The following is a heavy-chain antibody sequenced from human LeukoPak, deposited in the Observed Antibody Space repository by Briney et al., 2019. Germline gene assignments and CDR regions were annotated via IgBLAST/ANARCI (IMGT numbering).Heavy chain of an antibody. Sequence: SETLSLTRTVSGGSISSYYWSWIRQPAGKGLEWIGRIYTSGSTNYNPSLKSRVTMSVDTSKNQFSLKLSSVTAADTAVYYCARAYSSGSYYGMDVWGQGTTVTVSS. CDR1: GGSISSYY. J-gene: IGHJ6*02. V-gene: IGHV4-4*07. D-gene: IGHD6-19*01. CDR2: IYTSGST. CDR3: ARAYSSGSYYGMDV.